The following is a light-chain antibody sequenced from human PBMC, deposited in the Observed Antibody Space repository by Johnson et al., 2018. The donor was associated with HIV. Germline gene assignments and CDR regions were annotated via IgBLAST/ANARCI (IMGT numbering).Light chain of an antibody. J-gene: IGLJ1*01. Sequence: QSVLTQPPSVSAAPGQKVTISCSGSSSNIGNSYVSWYQQLPGTAPKLLIYDNNKRPSGIADRFSGSKSGTSAILDITGLQTGDEADYSCETWDSSLSGYYVFGTGTKVTVL. CDR3: ETWDSSLSGYYV. CDR2: DNN. V-gene: IGLV1-51*01. CDR1: SSNIGNSY.